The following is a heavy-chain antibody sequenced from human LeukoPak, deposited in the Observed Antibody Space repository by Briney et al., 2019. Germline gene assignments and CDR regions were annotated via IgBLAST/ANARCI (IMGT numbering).Heavy chain of an antibody. Sequence: SETLSLTCTVSGGSMTDNTFYWGWIRQPPGKGLEWIGSIYHTGPTYYNPSLKSRVTISVDTSKNQFSLKLSSVTAADTAVYYCARVLIWFGQLQNWFDPWGPGTLVTVSS. J-gene: IGHJ5*02. CDR3: ARVLIWFGQLQNWFDP. CDR1: GGSMTDNTFY. CDR2: IYHTGPT. V-gene: IGHV4-39*07. D-gene: IGHD3-10*01.